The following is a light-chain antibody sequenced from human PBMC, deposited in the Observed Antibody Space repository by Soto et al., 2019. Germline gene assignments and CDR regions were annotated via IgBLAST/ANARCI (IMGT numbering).Light chain of an antibody. CDR1: SGHRSYA. V-gene: IGLV4-69*01. Sequence: QLVLTQSPSASASLGASVKLTCTLSSGHRSYAIAWHQQQPEKGPRYLMKLNSDGSHSKGDGIPDRFSGSSAGAERYLTSSSLQSGDEADYYCQTWGTGIQVFGGGTKVTVL. J-gene: IGLJ3*02. CDR3: QTWGTGIQV. CDR2: LNSDGSH.